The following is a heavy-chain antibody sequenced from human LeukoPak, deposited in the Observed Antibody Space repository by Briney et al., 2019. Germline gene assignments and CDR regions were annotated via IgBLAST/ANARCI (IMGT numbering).Heavy chain of an antibody. CDR1: SGSFNGHH. Sequence: SETLSLTCAVLSGSFNGHHWTWIRQPPGKRLEYIGEIISNGNTNYSPSLRSRATVSVDKSKRQFSLQLTSVSAADTAVYYCATKNYYNSSGYLYWGQGTLVTVSS. D-gene: IGHD3-22*01. CDR3: ATKNYYNSSGYLY. CDR2: IISNGNT. J-gene: IGHJ4*02. V-gene: IGHV4-34*12.